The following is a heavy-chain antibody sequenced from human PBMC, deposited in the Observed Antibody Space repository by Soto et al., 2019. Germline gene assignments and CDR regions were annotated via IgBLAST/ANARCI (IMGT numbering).Heavy chain of an antibody. J-gene: IGHJ6*02. CDR3: AKGPXVFGAVISFHYYYRMYV. D-gene: IGHD3-3*01. CDR1: GFTFSSSA. CDR2: ISGSGAGT. Sequence: GGSLRLSCTASGFTFSSSAMSWVRQAPGRGLEWVSGISGSGAGTYYADSVKGRFTISRDNSKNTLYLQMSGLRAEDAAVYYCAKGPXVFGAVISFHYYYRMYVWGQGTPVTVSS. V-gene: IGHV3-23*01.